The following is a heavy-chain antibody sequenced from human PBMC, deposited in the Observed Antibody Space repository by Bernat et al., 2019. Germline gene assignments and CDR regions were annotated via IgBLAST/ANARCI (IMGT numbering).Heavy chain of an antibody. CDR1: GGSISSSSYY. CDR2: IYYSGST. D-gene: IGHD2-15*01. V-gene: IGHV4-39*01. CDR3: ARAGSCSGGSCYYYRFDY. Sequence: QLQLQESGPGLVKPSETLSLTCTVSGGSISSSSYYWGWIRQPPGKGLEWIGSIYYSGSTYYNPSLKSRVTISVDTSKNQFSLKLSSVTAADTAVYYCARAGSCSGGSCYYYRFDYWGQGTLVTVSS. J-gene: IGHJ4*02.